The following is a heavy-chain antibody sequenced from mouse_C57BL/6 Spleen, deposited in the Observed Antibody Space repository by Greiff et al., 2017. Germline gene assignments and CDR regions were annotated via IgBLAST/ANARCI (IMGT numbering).Heavy chain of an antibody. V-gene: IGHV1-64*01. CDR1: GYTFTSYW. D-gene: IGHD1-1*01. CDR2: IHPNSGST. CDR3: ARPCGSSYFDY. Sequence: QVQLQQPGAELVKPGASVKLSCKASGYTFTSYWMHWVKQRPGQGLEWIGMIHPNSGSTNYNEKFKSKATLTVDKSSSTAYMQLSSLTSEDSAVYYCARPCGSSYFDYWGQGTTLTVSS. J-gene: IGHJ2*01.